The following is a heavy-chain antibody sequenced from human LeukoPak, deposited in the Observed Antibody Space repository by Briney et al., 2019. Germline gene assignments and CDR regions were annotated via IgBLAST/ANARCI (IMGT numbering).Heavy chain of an antibody. D-gene: IGHD5-18*01. CDR2: INHSGST. CDR1: GGSFSGYY. Sequence: PSETLSLTCAVYGGSFSGYYWSWIRQPPGKGLEWIGEINHSGSTNYNPSLKSRVTISVDTSKNQFSLKLSSVTAADTAVYYCARGGGYTNYYYYYYYMDVWGKGTTVTVSS. V-gene: IGHV4-34*01. J-gene: IGHJ6*03. CDR3: ARGGGYTNYYYYYYYMDV.